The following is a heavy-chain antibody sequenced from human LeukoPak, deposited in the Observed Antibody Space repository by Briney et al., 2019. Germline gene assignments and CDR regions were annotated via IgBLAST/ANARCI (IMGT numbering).Heavy chain of an antibody. CDR3: AREIGRIVVVPAAPPQNYMDV. J-gene: IGHJ6*03. Sequence: GGSLRLSCAASGFTFSSYSMNWVRQAPGKGLVGVSRINSDGSSTSYADSVKGRFTISRDNAKNTLYLQMNSLRAEDTAVYYCAREIGRIVVVPAAPPQNYMDVWGKGTTVTVSS. CDR2: INSDGSST. V-gene: IGHV3-74*01. D-gene: IGHD2-2*01. CDR1: GFTFSSYS.